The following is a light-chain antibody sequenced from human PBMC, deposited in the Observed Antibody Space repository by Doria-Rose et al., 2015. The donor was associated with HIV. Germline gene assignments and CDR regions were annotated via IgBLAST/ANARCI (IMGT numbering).Light chain of an antibody. CDR2: WAS. J-gene: IGKJ3*01. V-gene: IGKV4-1*01. CDR1: QSLLYTSKNY. CDR3: QQRYDTPS. Sequence: EIVMTQSPESLGMSLGERATLNCKSNQSLLYTSKNYLAWYQQKPGQPPKLLIDWASTRQSGVPARFSSSGSGTDFTLTISSLEAEDVAVYYCQQRYDTPSFGPGTTVDIK.